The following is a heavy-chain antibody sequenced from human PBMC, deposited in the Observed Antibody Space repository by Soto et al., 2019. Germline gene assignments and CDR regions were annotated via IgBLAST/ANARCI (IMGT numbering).Heavy chain of an antibody. J-gene: IGHJ6*02. V-gene: IGHV3-30-3*01. CDR2: ISYEGSNK. CDR3: ARAMAAAVVFGYPRLAANPYYYYGMDV. D-gene: IGHD6-13*01. Sequence: QAGGSLSLSCAASGFTFSSYAMHWVRQAPGKGLEWVAVISYEGSNKYYADSVKGRFTISRDNSKNTLYLQMNSLRFEDTAVYYFARAMAAAVVFGYPRLAANPYYYYGMDVWGQGTTVTVSS. CDR1: GFTFSSYA.